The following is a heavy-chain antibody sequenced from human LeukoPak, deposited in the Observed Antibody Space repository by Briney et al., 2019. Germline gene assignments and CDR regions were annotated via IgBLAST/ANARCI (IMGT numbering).Heavy chain of an antibody. D-gene: IGHD3-3*01. V-gene: IGHV1-58*02. CDR1: GFTFTSSA. J-gene: IGHJ3*02. CDR3: AADSQYDFWSGPMTENAFDI. Sequence: SVKVSCKASGFTFTSSAMQWVRQARGQRLEWIGWIVVGSGNTNYAQKFQERVTFTRDMSTSTAYMELSSLRSEDTAVYYCAADSQYDFWSGPMTENAFDIWGQGTMVTVSS. CDR2: IVVGSGNT.